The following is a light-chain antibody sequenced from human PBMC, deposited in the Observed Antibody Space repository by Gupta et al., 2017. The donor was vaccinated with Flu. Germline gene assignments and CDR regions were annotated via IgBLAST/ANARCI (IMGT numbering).Light chain of an antibody. J-gene: IGKJ2*01. CDR2: WAS. CDR1: QSVLYSSNNKNY. V-gene: IGKV4-1*01. CDR3: QQYYSTTLT. Sequence: DIVRSQSPDSTAVSLGERATLNCKSSQSVLYSSNNKNYLAWYQQKPGQPPKLLIYWASTRESGVPDRFSGSGSGTDFTLTISNLQAEDVAVYYCQQYYSTTLTFGQGTKLEIK.